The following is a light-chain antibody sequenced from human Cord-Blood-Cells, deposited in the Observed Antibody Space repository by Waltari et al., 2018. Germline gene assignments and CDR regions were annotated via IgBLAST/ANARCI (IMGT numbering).Light chain of an antibody. CDR3: NSRDSSGNHWV. Sequence: SSELTQDPAVYVALGQTVRITWQGGSLRSYYASWYQQKPGQAPVLVIYGKNNRPSGIPDRFSGSSSGNTASLTITGAQAEDEADYYCNSRDSSGNHWVFGGGTKLTVL. J-gene: IGLJ3*02. V-gene: IGLV3-19*01. CDR1: SLRSYY. CDR2: GKN.